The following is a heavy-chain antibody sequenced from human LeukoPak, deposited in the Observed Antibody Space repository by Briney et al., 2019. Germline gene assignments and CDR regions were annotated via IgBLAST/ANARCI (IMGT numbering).Heavy chain of an antibody. CDR2: IYISGSGST. Sequence: SEALSLTCTVSGGSISSYYWSWIRQPAGKGLEWIGRIYISGSGSTNYNPSLKSRVTMSVDTSKNQFSLKLSSVTAADTAVYYCARDKRVAVAGTYIYYYYMDVWGNGTTVTISS. CDR3: ARDKRVAVAGTYIYYYYMDV. CDR1: GGSISSYY. V-gene: IGHV4-4*07. J-gene: IGHJ6*03. D-gene: IGHD6-19*01.